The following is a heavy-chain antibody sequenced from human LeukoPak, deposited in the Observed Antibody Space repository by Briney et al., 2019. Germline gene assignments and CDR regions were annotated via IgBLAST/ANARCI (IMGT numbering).Heavy chain of an antibody. V-gene: IGHV7-4-1*02. CDR3: ARGTVVVVATHEGNWFDP. J-gene: IGHJ5*02. CDR1: GYTFTSYA. D-gene: IGHD2-15*01. CDR2: INTNTGNP. Sequence: ASVKVSCKASGYTFTSYAMNWVRQAPGQGLEWMGWINTNTGNPTYAQGFTGRFVFSLDTSISTAYLQISSLKAEDTAVYYCARGTVVVVATHEGNWFDPWGQGTLVTVSS.